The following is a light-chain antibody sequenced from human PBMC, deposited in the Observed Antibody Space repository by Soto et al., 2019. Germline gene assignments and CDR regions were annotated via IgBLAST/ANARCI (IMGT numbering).Light chain of an antibody. J-gene: IGKJ1*01. CDR1: QSISSY. CDR2: AAS. CDR3: QQSYSTPRT. V-gene: IGKV1-39*01. Sequence: GDRVTITCRASQSISSYLNWYQQKPGKAPKLLIYAASSLQSGVPSRFSGSGSGTDFTLTISSLQPEDFATYYCQQSYSTPRTVGQGTKVDIK.